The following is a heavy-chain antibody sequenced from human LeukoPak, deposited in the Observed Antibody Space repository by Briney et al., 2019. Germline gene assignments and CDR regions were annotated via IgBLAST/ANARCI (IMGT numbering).Heavy chain of an antibody. CDR3: ASATLWFGESELNAFDI. D-gene: IGHD3-10*01. J-gene: IGHJ3*02. Sequence: SETLSLTCTVSGGSISNYYWRWIRQPPGKGPEWIGYIYYSGSTYYNPSLKSRVTISVDTSKNQFSLKLSSVTAADTAVYYCASATLWFGESELNAFDIWGQGTMVTVSS. CDR1: GGSISNYY. V-gene: IGHV4-30-4*01. CDR2: IYYSGST.